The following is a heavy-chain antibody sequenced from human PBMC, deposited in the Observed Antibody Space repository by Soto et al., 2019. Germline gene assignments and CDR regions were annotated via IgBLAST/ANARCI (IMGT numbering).Heavy chain of an antibody. CDR2: ISDSGGST. Sequence: GGSLRLSCAASGFTFSSYAMSWVRQAPGKGLEWVSAISDSGGSTYYADSVKGRFTISRDNSKNTLYLQMNSLRAEDTAVYYCAKDMVRLRPSYYMDVWGKGTTVTVSS. CDR3: AKDMVRLRPSYYMDV. V-gene: IGHV3-23*01. J-gene: IGHJ6*03. CDR1: GFTFSSYA. D-gene: IGHD5-12*01.